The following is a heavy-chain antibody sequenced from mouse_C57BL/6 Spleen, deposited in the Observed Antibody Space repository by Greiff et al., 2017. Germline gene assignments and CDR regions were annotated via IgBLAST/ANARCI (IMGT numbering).Heavy chain of an antibody. CDR1: GYSITSGYY. CDR3: ARIVYDYDGFDY. D-gene: IGHD2-4*01. CDR2: ISYDGSN. Sequence: ESGPGLVKPSQSLSLTCSVTGYSITSGYYWNWIRQFPGNKLEWMGYISYDGSNNYNPSLKNRISITRDTSKNQFFLKLNSVTTEDTATYYCARIVYDYDGFDYWGQGTTLTVSS. V-gene: IGHV3-6*01. J-gene: IGHJ2*01.